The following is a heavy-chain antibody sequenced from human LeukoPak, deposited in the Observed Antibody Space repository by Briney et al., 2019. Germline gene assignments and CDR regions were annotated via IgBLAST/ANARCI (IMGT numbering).Heavy chain of an antibody. V-gene: IGHV4-34*01. Sequence: SETLSLTCAVYGGSSSGYYWSWIRQPPGKGLEWIGEINHSGSTNYNPSLKSRVTISVDTSKNRFSLKLSSVTAADTAVYYCARAGYSYGYYYYYYMDVWGKGTTVTVSS. CDR1: GGSSSGYY. CDR2: INHSGST. D-gene: IGHD5-18*01. CDR3: ARAGYSYGYYYYYYMDV. J-gene: IGHJ6*03.